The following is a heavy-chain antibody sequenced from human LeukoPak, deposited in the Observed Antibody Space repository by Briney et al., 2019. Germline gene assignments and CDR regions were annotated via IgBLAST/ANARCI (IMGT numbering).Heavy chain of an antibody. CDR3: AKDGGLWVSAHWGDS. J-gene: IGHJ4*02. Sequence: RESLRLSCTASGFTFSNFWMGWVRQAPGKGLEWVANIKQDETEKFYLGSVKGRFTISRDNAKNSLYLQMNSLRAEDTAVYYCAKDGGLWVSAHWGDSWGRGTLVTVSS. V-gene: IGHV3-7*03. CDR1: GFTFSNFW. CDR2: IKQDETEK. D-gene: IGHD7-27*01.